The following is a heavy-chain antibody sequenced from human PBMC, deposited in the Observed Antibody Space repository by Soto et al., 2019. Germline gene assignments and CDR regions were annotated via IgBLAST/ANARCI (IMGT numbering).Heavy chain of an antibody. CDR1: GGSISSYY. V-gene: IGHV4-59*01. CDR2: IYYSGST. CDR3: ARDRPDYGGHYYYYYMDV. D-gene: IGHD4-17*01. Sequence: QVQLQESGPGLVKPSETLSLTCTVSGGSISSYYWSWIRQPPGKGLEWIGYIYYSGSTNYNPSLKSRVTISVDPSKNQFSLKLSSVTAADTAVYYCARDRPDYGGHYYYYYMDVWGKGTTVTVSS. J-gene: IGHJ6*03.